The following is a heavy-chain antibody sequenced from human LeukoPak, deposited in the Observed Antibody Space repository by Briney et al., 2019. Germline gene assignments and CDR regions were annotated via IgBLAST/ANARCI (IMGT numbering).Heavy chain of an antibody. CDR2: ISWNSGSI. J-gene: IGHJ6*02. Sequence: PGGSLRLSCAASGFTFDDYAMHWVRQAPGKGLEWVSGISWNSGSIGYADSVKGRFTISRDNAKNSLYLQMNSLRAEDTAVYYCARGEMYCSSTSCYPDYYYYGMDVWGQGTTVTVSS. CDR1: GFTFDDYA. V-gene: IGHV3-9*01. CDR3: ARGEMYCSSTSCYPDYYYYGMDV. D-gene: IGHD2-2*01.